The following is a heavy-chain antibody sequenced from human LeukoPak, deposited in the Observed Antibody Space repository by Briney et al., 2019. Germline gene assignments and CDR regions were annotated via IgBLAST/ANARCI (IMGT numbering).Heavy chain of an antibody. D-gene: IGHD2-21*01. J-gene: IGHJ4*02. V-gene: IGHV4-34*01. CDR1: GGSFSGYY. Sequence: PSETLSLTCAVYGGSFSGYYWSWIRQPPGKGLEWIWEINHSGSTNYNPSLKSRVTISVDTFNNQFSLKLSSVTAADTAVYYCARGGGRLPYWGQGTLVTVSS. CDR2: INHSGST. CDR3: ARGGGRLPY.